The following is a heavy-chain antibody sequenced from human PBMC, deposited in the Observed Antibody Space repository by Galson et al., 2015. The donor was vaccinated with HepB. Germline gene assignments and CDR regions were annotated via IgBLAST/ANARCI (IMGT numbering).Heavy chain of an antibody. CDR3: ARGGRYCSGGSCYPGVSFDI. V-gene: IGHV1-18*01. J-gene: IGHJ3*02. CDR2: ISAYNGNT. D-gene: IGHD2-15*01. Sequence: SVKVSCKASGYTSTSYGISWVRQAPGQGLEWMGWISAYNGNTNYAQKLQGRVTMTTDTSTSTAYMELRSLRSDDTAVYYCARGGRYCSGGSCYPGVSFDIWGQGTMVTVSS. CDR1: GYTSTSYG.